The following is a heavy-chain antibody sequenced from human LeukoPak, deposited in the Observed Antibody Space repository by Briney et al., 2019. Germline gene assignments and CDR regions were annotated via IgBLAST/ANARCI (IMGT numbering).Heavy chain of an antibody. Sequence: PGRSLRLSCTASGFTFGDYAISWVRQAPGKGLEWVSYISSSGSTIYYADSVKGRFTISRDNAKNSLYLQMNSLRAEDTAVYYCAREGLDRGYFDYWGQGTLVTVSS. CDR1: GFTFGDYA. D-gene: IGHD1-14*01. CDR2: ISSSGSTI. CDR3: AREGLDRGYFDY. V-gene: IGHV3-11*04. J-gene: IGHJ4*02.